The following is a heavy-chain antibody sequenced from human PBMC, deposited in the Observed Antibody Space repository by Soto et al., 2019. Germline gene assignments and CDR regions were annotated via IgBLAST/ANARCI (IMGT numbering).Heavy chain of an antibody. D-gene: IGHD3-16*02. V-gene: IGHV3-49*04. CDR1: GFIFGDNA. CDR3: NRLITFGGVVAPPFEH. Sequence: EVRLVESAGAAVQVGRSLRLSCTASGFIFGDNAISWVRQAPGKGLEWVGFIRDKAYGGTTEYAASVKGRFTISRDHSKSVAYLEMHSLKAEDTAVYYCNRLITFGGVVAPPFEHWGPGTLVPVSS. CDR2: IRDKAYGGTT. J-gene: IGHJ4*02.